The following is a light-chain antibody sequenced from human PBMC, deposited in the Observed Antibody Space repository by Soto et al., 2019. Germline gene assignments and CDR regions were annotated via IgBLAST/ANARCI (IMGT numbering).Light chain of an antibody. CDR3: EAWDDSLSGVV. J-gene: IGLJ2*01. Sequence: QSVLTQPPSASGTPGQRVTISCSGSSSSIGSNSVNWYQQLPRTAPKVLIYTNNQRPSGVPDRFSGSKSGTSASLAISGLQSEDEADYYCEAWDDSLSGVVFGGGTKLTVL. CDR1: SSSIGSNS. CDR2: TNN. V-gene: IGLV1-44*01.